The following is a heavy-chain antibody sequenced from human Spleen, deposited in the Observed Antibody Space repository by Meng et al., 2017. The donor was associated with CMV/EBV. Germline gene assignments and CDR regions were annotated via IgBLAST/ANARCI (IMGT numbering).Heavy chain of an antibody. CDR1: GGSFSGYY. J-gene: IGHJ4*02. Sequence: VYGGSFSGYYWSWIRQPPGKGLEWIGEINHSGSTNYNPSLKSRVTISVDTSKNQFSLKLSSVTAADTAVYYCAARYSSSFGRGAINDYWGQGTLVTLL. V-gene: IGHV4-34*01. D-gene: IGHD6-13*01. CDR3: AARYSSSFGRGAINDY. CDR2: INHSGST.